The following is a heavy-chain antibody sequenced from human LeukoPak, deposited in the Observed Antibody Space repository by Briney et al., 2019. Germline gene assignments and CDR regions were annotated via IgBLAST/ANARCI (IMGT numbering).Heavy chain of an antibody. J-gene: IGHJ4*02. V-gene: IGHV1-46*01. CDR1: GYTFTGYY. CDR3: ARSGLLFGYYFDY. CDR2: INPSGGST. Sequence: GASVKVSCKASGYTFTGYYLHWVRQAPGQGLEWMGIINPSGGSTSYAQKFQGRVTMTRDTSTSTVYMELSSLRSEDTAVYYCARSGLLFGYYFDYWGQGTLVTVSS. D-gene: IGHD2-21*02.